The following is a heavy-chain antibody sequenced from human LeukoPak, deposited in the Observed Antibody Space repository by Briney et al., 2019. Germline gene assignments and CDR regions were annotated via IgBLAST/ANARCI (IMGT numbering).Heavy chain of an antibody. CDR2: IYSGGST. J-gene: IGHJ4*02. V-gene: IGHV3-66*02. Sequence: GGSLRLSCAASGFTVSSNYMSWVRQAPGKGLEWVSVIYSGGSTYYADSVKGRFTISRDNSKNTLYRQMNSLRAEDTAVYYCAREYCSSTSCSVDYWGQGTLVTVSS. CDR3: AREYCSSTSCSVDY. CDR1: GFTVSSNY. D-gene: IGHD2-2*01.